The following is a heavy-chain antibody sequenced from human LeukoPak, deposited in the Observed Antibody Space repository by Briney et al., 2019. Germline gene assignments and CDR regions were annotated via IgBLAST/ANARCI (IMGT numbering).Heavy chain of an antibody. J-gene: IGHJ6*03. D-gene: IGHD2-2*02. Sequence: ASVKVSCKASGYTFTNYGISWVRQAPGQGLEGMGWISAYNGNTNYSQKLQHRVTITTDTSTTPAYMELRSLRSDDTAVYYCARGRYCSSTSCYKVYYYYMDVWGKGTTVTVSS. CDR3: ARGRYCSSTSCYKVYYYYMDV. CDR2: ISAYNGNT. V-gene: IGHV1-18*01. CDR1: GYTFTNYG.